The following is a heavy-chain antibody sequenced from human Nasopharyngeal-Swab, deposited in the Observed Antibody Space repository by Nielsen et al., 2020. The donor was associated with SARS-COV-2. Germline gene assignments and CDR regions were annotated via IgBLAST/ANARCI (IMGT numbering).Heavy chain of an antibody. CDR2: IIPILGIA. D-gene: IGHD5-12*01. CDR1: GGTFSSYA. CDR3: AREGSGYDLWY. Sequence: SVKVSCKASGGTFSSYAISWVRQAPGQGLEWMGRIIPILGIASLAQKFQGRVTITADKSTSTAYMELSSLRSEDTAVYYCAREGSGYDLWYWGQGTLVTVSS. J-gene: IGHJ4*02. V-gene: IGHV1-69*04.